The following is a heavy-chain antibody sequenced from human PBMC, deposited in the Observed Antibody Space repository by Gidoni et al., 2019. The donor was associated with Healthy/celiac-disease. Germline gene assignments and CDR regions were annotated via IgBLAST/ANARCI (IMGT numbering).Heavy chain of an antibody. D-gene: IGHD1-26*01. CDR1: GFTFSSYS. V-gene: IGHV3-21*01. CDR2: MSSSSSYI. J-gene: IGHJ4*02. CDR3: ARDKWELLRSGIDY. Sequence: EVQLVESVGGLVKPGGSLRLSCAASGFTFSSYSMNWVRQAPGKGLEWVSSMSSSSSYIYYADSVKGRFTISRDNAKNSLYLQMNSLRAEDTAVYYCARDKWELLRSGIDYWGQGTLVTVSS.